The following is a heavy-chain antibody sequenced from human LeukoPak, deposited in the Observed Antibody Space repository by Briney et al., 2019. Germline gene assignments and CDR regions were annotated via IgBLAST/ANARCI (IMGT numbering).Heavy chain of an antibody. Sequence: GASVKVSCKASGYTFTNYGISWVRQAPGQGLEWMGWISAYNGNTDYAQKFQDRVNMTIDTSTSTAYMELRSLISDDTAVYYCARDRSTSSLWGQGTLVTVSS. D-gene: IGHD6-6*01. J-gene: IGHJ4*02. V-gene: IGHV1-18*01. CDR3: ARDRSTSSL. CDR1: GYTFTNYG. CDR2: ISAYNGNT.